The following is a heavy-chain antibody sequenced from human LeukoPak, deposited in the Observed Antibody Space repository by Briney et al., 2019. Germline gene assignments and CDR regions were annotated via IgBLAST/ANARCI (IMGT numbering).Heavy chain of an antibody. CDR3: ARDRGHWFDP. CDR2: INHSGST. Sequence: SETLSLTCAVSGGSLSGYYWTWIRQPPGKGLEWIGEINHSGSTNYNPSLKSRVTISVDTSKNQFSLKLSSVTAADTAVYHCARDRGHWFDPWGQGTLVTVSS. J-gene: IGHJ5*02. CDR1: GGSLSGYY. V-gene: IGHV4-34*01. D-gene: IGHD3-10*01.